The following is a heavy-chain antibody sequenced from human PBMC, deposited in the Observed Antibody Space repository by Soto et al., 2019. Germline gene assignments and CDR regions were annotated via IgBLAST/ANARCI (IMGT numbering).Heavy chain of an antibody. D-gene: IGHD3-10*01. J-gene: IGHJ6*02. CDR1: GYTFSNYG. Sequence: VSCKTSGYTFSNYGITWVRQAPGQPLEWLGWISLYSDGTNYAQKFQGRVSMTTDTSTTTAYMELRSLRSDDTAVYYCARVVLGAEAWFGPWGQGTTVTVSS. CDR2: ISLYSDGT. V-gene: IGHV1-18*01. CDR3: ARVVLGAEAWFGP.